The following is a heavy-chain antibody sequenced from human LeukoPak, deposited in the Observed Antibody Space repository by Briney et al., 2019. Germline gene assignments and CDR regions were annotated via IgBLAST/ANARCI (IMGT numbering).Heavy chain of an antibody. CDR2: IYGSGYT. CDR3: ARETSLAGFASGLGFNY. Sequence: PSETLSLTCTVSGGSISGWYWSWIRQPPGKGLEWIGNIYGSGYTNYNPSLKSRVTMSIDTSKNHFSLKLTSVAAADTATYYCARETSLAGFASGLGFNYWGQGILVSVSS. J-gene: IGHJ4*02. V-gene: IGHV4-59*01. D-gene: IGHD6-19*01. CDR1: GGSISGWY.